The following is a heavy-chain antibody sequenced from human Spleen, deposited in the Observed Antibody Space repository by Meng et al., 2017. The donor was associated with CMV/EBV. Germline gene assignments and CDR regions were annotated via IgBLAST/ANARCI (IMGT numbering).Heavy chain of an antibody. J-gene: IGHJ4*02. Sequence: SETLSLTCTVPGGSISSSTYYWGWIRQPPGKDLEWIGSIYYSGGTYYNPSLKSRVTISVDTSKNQFSLKLSSVTAADTAVYSCARQRDDSSYPRWVDYWGQGTLVTVSS. CDR1: GGSISSSTYY. V-gene: IGHV4-39*01. CDR3: ARQRDDSSYPRWVDY. D-gene: IGHD1-26*01. CDR2: IYYSGGT.